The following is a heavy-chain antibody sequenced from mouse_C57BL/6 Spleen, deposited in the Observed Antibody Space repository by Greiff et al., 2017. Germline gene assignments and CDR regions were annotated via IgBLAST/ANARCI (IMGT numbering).Heavy chain of an antibody. CDR1: GYSITSGYY. CDR3: ARVNGN. J-gene: IGHJ2*01. V-gene: IGHV3-6*01. Sequence: ESGPGLVKPSQSLSLTCSVTGYSITSGYYWNWIRQFPGNKLEWMGYISYDGSNNYNPSLKNRISITRDTSKNQFFLKLNSVTTEDTATYYCARVNGNWGQGTTLTVSS. CDR2: ISYDGSN.